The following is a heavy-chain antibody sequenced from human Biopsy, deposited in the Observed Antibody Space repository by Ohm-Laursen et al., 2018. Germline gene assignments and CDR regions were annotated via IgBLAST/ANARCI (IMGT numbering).Heavy chain of an antibody. J-gene: IGHJ6*02. CDR3: ARTPILIVSAGLVYRHRRHLQGMDV. CDR1: GFSLSARGMC. Sequence: TQTLTLTCSFSGFSLSARGMCVSWIRQAPGKALEWLARVDWDDYKDYSASLQTKLSISKDTSNDQVVLTVNNVDPADTATYYYARTPILIVSAGLVYRHRRHLQGMDVWGQGIAVTAS. V-gene: IGHV2-70*11. CDR2: VDWDDYK. D-gene: IGHD6-13*01.